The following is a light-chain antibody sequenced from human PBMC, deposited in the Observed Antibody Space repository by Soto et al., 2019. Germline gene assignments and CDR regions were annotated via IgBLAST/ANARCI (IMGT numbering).Light chain of an antibody. J-gene: IGKJ1*01. CDR1: QSVGSN. CDR2: AAS. CDR3: QHYKNWPLWT. Sequence: EIVMTQSPATLSVSPGERVTLSCRASQSVGSNLAWYQQKSGQAPRLLIYAASTRATGIPARFSDSGSGTEFTLTISSLQSEDFAVYYCQHYKNWPLWTFGQGTMVAFK. V-gene: IGKV3-15*01.